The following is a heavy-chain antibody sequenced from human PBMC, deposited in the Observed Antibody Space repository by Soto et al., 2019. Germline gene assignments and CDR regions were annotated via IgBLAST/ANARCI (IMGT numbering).Heavy chain of an antibody. V-gene: IGHV3-23*01. CDR1: GFTFNNYA. CDR2: ISGSGGTT. Sequence: GGSLRLSCAASGFTFNNYAMNWVRQAPGKGLEWVSGISGSGGTTCYADSVRGRFTISRDNSKNTLYLQMNSLRAEDTAVYYCAKVTMVRGVIIDRHFDYWGQGTLVTVSS. J-gene: IGHJ4*02. CDR3: AKVTMVRGVIIDRHFDY. D-gene: IGHD3-10*01.